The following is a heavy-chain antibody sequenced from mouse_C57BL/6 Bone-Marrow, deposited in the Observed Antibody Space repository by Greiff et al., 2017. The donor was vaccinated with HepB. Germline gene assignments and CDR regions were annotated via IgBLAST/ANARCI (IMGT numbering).Heavy chain of an antibody. CDR3: ARSSGYYYGSSWFAY. V-gene: IGHV1-59*01. Sequence: QVQLQQPGAELVRPGTSVKLSCKASGYTFTSYWMHWVKQRPGHGFEWIGVIDPSDSYTNYNQKFKGKATLTVDTSSSTAYMQLSSLTSDDSAVYYCARSSGYYYGSSWFAYWGQGTLVTVSA. CDR2: IDPSDSYT. CDR1: GYTFTSYW. J-gene: IGHJ3*01. D-gene: IGHD1-1*01.